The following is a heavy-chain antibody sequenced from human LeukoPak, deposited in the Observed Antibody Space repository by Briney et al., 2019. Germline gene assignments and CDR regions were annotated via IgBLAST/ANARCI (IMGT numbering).Heavy chain of an antibody. V-gene: IGHV4-31*03. Sequence: PSETLSLTCTVSGGSISSGGYYWSWIRQHPGKGLEWIGYIYYSGSIYYNPSLESRVSISVDTSKNQFSLKLSSVTAADTAVYYCARGLSLVGYWFDPWGQGTLVTVSS. J-gene: IGHJ5*02. D-gene: IGHD2-15*01. CDR1: GGSISSGGYY. CDR3: ARGLSLVGYWFDP. CDR2: IYYSGSI.